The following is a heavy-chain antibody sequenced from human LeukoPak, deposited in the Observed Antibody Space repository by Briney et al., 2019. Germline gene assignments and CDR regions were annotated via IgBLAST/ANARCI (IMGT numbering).Heavy chain of an antibody. D-gene: IGHD2-15*01. CDR3: AKETLRGCSGGSCYSAEYFQH. CDR1: GFTFSSYG. CDR2: ISYGGSNK. V-gene: IGHV3-30*18. J-gene: IGHJ1*01. Sequence: PGGSLRLSCAASGFTFSSYGMHWVRQAPGKGLEWVAVISYGGSNKYYADSVKGRFTISRDNSKNTLYLQMNSLRAEDTAVYYCAKETLRGCSGGSCYSAEYFQHWGQGTLVTVSS.